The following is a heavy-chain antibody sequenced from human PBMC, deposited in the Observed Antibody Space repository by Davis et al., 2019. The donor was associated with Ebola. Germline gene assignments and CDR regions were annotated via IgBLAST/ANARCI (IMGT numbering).Heavy chain of an antibody. CDR3: ARDMFDSSGYTYFQE. Sequence: GGSLRLSCAASGFTFSSYGMHWVRQAPGRGLEWLAIISFDGSNKYYADSVKGRFTISRDNSKNTLYLQMNSLRADDTAVYYCARDMFDSSGYTYFQEWGQGTLVTVSS. CDR1: GFTFSSYG. D-gene: IGHD3-22*01. V-gene: IGHV3-30*03. CDR2: ISFDGSNK. J-gene: IGHJ1*01.